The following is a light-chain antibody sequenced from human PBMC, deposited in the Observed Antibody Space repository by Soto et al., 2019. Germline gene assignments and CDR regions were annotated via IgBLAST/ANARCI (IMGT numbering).Light chain of an antibody. Sequence: QPVLTQSSSASASLGSSVKLTCTLSSGYSSYIIAWHQQQPGKAPRYLMKLEGSGSYNKGSGVPDRFSGSSSGADRYLTISNLQFEDEADYYCETWDSNVGVFGGGTKLTVL. CDR2: LEGSGSY. CDR3: ETWDSNVGV. V-gene: IGLV4-60*02. CDR1: SGYSSYI. J-gene: IGLJ3*02.